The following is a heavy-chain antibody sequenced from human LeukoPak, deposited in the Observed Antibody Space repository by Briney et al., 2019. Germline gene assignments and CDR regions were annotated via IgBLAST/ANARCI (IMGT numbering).Heavy chain of an antibody. CDR1: GGSISSYY. Sequence: SETLSLTCTVSGGSISSYYWSWIRQPPGKGLEWIGYIYYSGSTNYNPSLKSRVTISVDTSKNQFSLKLSSVTAADTAVYYCAGGGIAAAGYFDYWGQGTLVTVSS. D-gene: IGHD6-13*01. CDR2: IYYSGST. V-gene: IGHV4-59*01. CDR3: AGGGIAAAGYFDY. J-gene: IGHJ4*02.